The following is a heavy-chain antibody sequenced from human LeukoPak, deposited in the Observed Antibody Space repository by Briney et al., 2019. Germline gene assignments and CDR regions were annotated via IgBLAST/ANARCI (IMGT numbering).Heavy chain of an antibody. V-gene: IGHV1-69*05. CDR3: ARGDVEKATIWWFDY. Sequence: ASVKVSCKASGGTFSSYAISGVRQAPGQGLEWRGRIIPIFGTANYAQNFQGRVTITTHEHTSTAYMELSSLRSEDTAVYYCARGDVEKATIWWFDYWGQGTLVTVSS. CDR1: GGTFSSYA. CDR2: IIPIFGTA. D-gene: IGHD5-24*01. J-gene: IGHJ4*02.